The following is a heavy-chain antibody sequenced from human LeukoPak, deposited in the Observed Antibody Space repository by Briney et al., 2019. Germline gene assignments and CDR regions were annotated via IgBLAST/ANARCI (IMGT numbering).Heavy chain of an antibody. CDR3: VRGGWADY. J-gene: IGHJ4*02. CDR1: GFTFISYW. D-gene: IGHD1-26*01. CDR2: INNDGSST. Sequence: WEALRLSCEASGFTFISYWMHWVLQGPGKGLVWVSRINNDGSSTRYADSVKGRFTISRDNAKNTLYLQMNSLRAEDTGVYYCVRGGWADYWGQGTLLTVSS. V-gene: IGHV3-74*01.